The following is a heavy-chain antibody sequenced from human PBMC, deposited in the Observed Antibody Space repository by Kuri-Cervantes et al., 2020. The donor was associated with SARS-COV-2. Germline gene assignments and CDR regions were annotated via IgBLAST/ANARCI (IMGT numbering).Heavy chain of an antibody. CDR2: IYYGGST. V-gene: IGHV4-59*01. CDR3: AKSPAWVPKYFQH. CDR1: GGSISSYY. Sequence: ESLKISCTVSGGSISSYYWSWIRQPPGKGLEWIGYIYYGGSTNYNPSLKSRVTISVDTSKNQFSLKLSSVTAADTAVYYCAKSPAWVPKYFQHWGQGTLVTVSS. J-gene: IGHJ1*01.